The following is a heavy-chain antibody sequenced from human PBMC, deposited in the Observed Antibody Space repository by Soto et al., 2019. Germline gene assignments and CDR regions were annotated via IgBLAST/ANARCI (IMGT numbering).Heavy chain of an antibody. CDR3: ARRRRYSSSWSETGYYFDY. CDR1: GAPINSDY. CDR2: IYHIGST. Sequence: SETLSLTCTVSGAPINSDYWSWIRQSPGKGLEWIGYIYHIGSTDYNPSLKSRVTISIDKSKNQFSLKLSSVTAADTAVYYCARRRRYSSSWSETGYYFDYWGQGTLVTVSS. V-gene: IGHV4-59*12. D-gene: IGHD6-13*01. J-gene: IGHJ4*02.